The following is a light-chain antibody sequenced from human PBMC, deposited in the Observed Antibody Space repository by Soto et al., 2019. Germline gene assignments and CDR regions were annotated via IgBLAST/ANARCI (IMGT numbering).Light chain of an antibody. Sequence: IVRTLAPATLSVAPGERVALSCRASQSVRSNLAWYQQKPGQAPRLLIYGASTRATGLPARFSGSGSGTDFTPTSRTLQFEDFAVYYYKQYNTWPPLTFGQGTRLEIK. CDR3: KQYNTWPPLT. CDR1: QSVRSN. J-gene: IGKJ5*01. V-gene: IGKV3-15*01. CDR2: GAS.